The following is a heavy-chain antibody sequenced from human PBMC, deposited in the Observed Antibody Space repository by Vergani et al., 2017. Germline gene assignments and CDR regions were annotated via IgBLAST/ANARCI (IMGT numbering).Heavy chain of an antibody. V-gene: IGHV1-69*02. J-gene: IGHJ6*02. CDR2: IIPILGIA. Sequence: QVQLVQSGAEVKKPGSSVKVSCKASGGTFSSYTISWVRQAPGQGLEWMGRIIPILGIANYAQKFQGRVTITADKSTSTAYMELSSLRPEDTAVYYCASFIGQGRTGTTVADVWGQGTTVTVSS. CDR1: GGTFSSYT. D-gene: IGHD1-1*01. CDR3: ASFIGQGRTGTTVADV.